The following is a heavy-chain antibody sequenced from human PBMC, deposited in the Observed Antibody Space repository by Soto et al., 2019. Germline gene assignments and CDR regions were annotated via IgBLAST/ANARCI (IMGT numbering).Heavy chain of an antibody. J-gene: IGHJ4*02. CDR1: GYTFTSYD. CDR2: MNPNSNNT. CDR3: ARERGGGYFDY. Sequence: QVQLVQSGAEVKKPGASVKVSCKASGYTFTSYDINWVRQATGQGLEWMGWMNPNSNNTGYAQKFQGRLTMTRNTSITPPYVGLRSLRPGDPAVYYCARERGGGYFDYWGQGTLVTVSS. V-gene: IGHV1-8*01. D-gene: IGHD3-16*01.